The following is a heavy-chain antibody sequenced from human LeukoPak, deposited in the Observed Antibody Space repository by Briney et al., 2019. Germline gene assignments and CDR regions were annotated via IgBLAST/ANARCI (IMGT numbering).Heavy chain of an antibody. CDR3: ARGRRSGYSFGFYFDY. Sequence: GGSLRLSCAASGFTFSDYYMSWIRQAPGKGLEWVSYISSSGSTIYYADSVKGRFTISRDNAKNSLYLQMNSLRAEDTAVYFCARGRRSGYSFGFYFDYWGQGTLVTVSS. CDR2: ISSSGSTI. J-gene: IGHJ4*02. V-gene: IGHV3-11*04. D-gene: IGHD5-18*01. CDR1: GFTFSDYY.